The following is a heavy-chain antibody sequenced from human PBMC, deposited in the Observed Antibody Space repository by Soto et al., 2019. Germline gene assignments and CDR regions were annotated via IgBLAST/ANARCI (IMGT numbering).Heavy chain of an antibody. J-gene: IGHJ4*02. CDR3: AKDSGSGGSCFDY. CDR2: INPNSGGT. Sequence: SCKASGYTFTGYYMHWVRQAPGQGLEWMGWINPNSGGTNYAQSFQGRVTMTRDTSISTAYMELSRLRSDDTAVYYCAKDSGSGGSCFDYWAQGTLVTVSS. V-gene: IGHV1-2*02. CDR1: GYTFTGYY. D-gene: IGHD2-15*01.